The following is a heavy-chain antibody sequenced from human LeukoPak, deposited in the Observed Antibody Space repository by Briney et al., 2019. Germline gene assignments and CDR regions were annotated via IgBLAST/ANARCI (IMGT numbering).Heavy chain of an antibody. CDR2: INPNSGGT. D-gene: IGHD3-10*01. CDR1: GYTFTGYY. CDR3: ARDYPWYYYGSGSYDYYYYGMDV. J-gene: IGHJ6*02. Sequence: GASVKVSCKASGYTFTGYYMHWVRQAPGQGLEWMGWINPNSGGTNYAQKFQGRVTMTRDTSISTAYMELSRLRSDDTAVYYCARDYPWYYYGSGSYDYYYYGMDVWGQGTTVTVSS. V-gene: IGHV1-2*02.